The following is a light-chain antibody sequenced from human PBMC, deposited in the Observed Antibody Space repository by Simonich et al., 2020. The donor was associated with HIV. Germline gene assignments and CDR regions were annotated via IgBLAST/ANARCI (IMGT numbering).Light chain of an antibody. CDR1: QSISCW. Sequence: DIQMTQSPSTLSASVGDRVTITCRASQSISCWLAWYQQKPGKAPSLLIYKASRLESGVPSRCSGSGSGTEFTLTISSLQAEDVAVYYCHQYYSSPTFGRGTKLEIK. V-gene: IGKV1-5*03. J-gene: IGKJ2*01. CDR3: HQYYSSPT. CDR2: KAS.